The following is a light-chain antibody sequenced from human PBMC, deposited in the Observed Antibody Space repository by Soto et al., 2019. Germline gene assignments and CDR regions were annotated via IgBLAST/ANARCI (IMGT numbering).Light chain of an antibody. CDR3: QQSYSIPWT. V-gene: IGKV1-39*01. Sequence: DIPMTQSPSSLSASVGDRVTITCRASQSIRSNLNWYQQKPGKAPKLLIYAASSLQSGVPSRFSGSGSGTDFTLTISSLQPEDFATYYCQQSYSIPWTFGQGTKVEIK. CDR1: QSIRSN. CDR2: AAS. J-gene: IGKJ1*01.